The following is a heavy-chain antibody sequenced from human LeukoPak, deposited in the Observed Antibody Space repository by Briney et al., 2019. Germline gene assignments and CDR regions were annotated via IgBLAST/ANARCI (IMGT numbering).Heavy chain of an antibody. V-gene: IGHV4-39*07. J-gene: IGHJ4*02. CDR3: AREGDKSGYYEYFDY. CDR1: GGSISSSSYY. Sequence: PSETLSLTCTVSGGSISSSSYYWGWIRQPPGKGLEWIGSMYSSGSTYYNPSLKSRVTMSVDTSKNEFSLKLTSVTAADTALYYCAREGDKSGYYEYFDYWGQGTLVTVSS. D-gene: IGHD3-22*01. CDR2: MYSSGST.